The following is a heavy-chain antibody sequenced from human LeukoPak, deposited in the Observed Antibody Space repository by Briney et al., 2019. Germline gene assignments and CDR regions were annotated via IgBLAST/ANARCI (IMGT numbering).Heavy chain of an antibody. CDR3: ARDRYGYLDY. V-gene: IGHV3-33*08. Sequence: GGSLRLSCAGSGFTFNHYAMSWVRQAPGKGLEWVAVIWFDGSNKFYADSVKGRFTISRDISKNTLYLQMNNLRAEDTAVYYCARDRYGYLDYWGQGTLVTVSS. CDR2: IWFDGSNK. CDR1: GFTFNHYA. D-gene: IGHD1-14*01. J-gene: IGHJ4*02.